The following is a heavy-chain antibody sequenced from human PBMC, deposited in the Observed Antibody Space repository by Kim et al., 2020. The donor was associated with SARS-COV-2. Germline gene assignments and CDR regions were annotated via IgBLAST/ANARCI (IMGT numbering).Heavy chain of an antibody. CDR3: AKVEAAAGTFHH. J-gene: IGHJ1*01. CDR1: GFTFSSSA. CDR2: ISVSGGTT. V-gene: IGHV3-23*01. D-gene: IGHD6-13*01. Sequence: GVSLRLSCAASGFTFSSSALSWVRQAPGKGLEWVSTISVSGGTTYFADFVKGRFTISRDNSKNTLYLQMNSLRADDTAVFYCAKVEAAAGTFHHWGQGTLVTVSS.